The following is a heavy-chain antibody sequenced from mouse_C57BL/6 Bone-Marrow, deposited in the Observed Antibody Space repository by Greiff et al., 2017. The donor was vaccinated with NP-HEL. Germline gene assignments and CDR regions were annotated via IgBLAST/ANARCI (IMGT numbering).Heavy chain of an antibody. CDR1: GFTFNTYA. Sequence: EVQGVESGGGLVQPKGSLKLSCAASGFTFNTYAMHWVRQAPGKGLEWVARIRSKSSNYATYYADSVKDRFTISRDDSQSMLYLQMNNLKTEDTAMYYCVRERITTVVFDYWGQGTTLTVSS. D-gene: IGHD1-1*01. V-gene: IGHV10-3*01. J-gene: IGHJ2*01. CDR2: IRSKSSNYAT. CDR3: VRERITTVVFDY.